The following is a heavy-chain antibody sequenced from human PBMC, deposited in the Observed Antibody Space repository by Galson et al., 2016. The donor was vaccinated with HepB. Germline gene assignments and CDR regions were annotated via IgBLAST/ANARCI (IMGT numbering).Heavy chain of an antibody. CDR2: IHPPDSNI. CDR3: ARQGCGTTSCHTLGDY. CDR1: GYTFTNNW. V-gene: IGHV5-51*01. Sequence: QSGAEVKKPGESLKISCKGSGYTFTNNWIGWARQTPGKGLELMGIIHPPDSNIRYSPSFQGQVTISTDKSINTAYLQWDSLKASDTAMYYCARQGCGTTSCHTLGDYWGQGTLVTVSS. J-gene: IGHJ4*02. D-gene: IGHD2-2*02.